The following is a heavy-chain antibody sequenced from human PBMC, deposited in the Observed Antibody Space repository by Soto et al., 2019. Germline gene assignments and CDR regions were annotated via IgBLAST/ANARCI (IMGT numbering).Heavy chain of an antibody. J-gene: IGHJ5*02. D-gene: IGHD2-15*01. CDR3: THRRKSGSGGTCHVWFDP. CDR1: GFSLTTVAVA. Sequence: QITLRESGPTLVKPTQTLTLTCSFSGFSLTTVAVAVGWIRQPPGRALEWVALIYGNGDKYYNPSLNNRLTITQDTSKNQVVLTMTNMDPVDTATYYCTHRRKSGSGGTCHVWFDPWGQGTLVTVSS. CDR2: IYGNGDK. V-gene: IGHV2-5*01.